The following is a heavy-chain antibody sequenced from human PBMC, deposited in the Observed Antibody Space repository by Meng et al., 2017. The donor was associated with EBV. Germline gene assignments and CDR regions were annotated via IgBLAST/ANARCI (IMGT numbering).Heavy chain of an antibody. Sequence: QVQLVRSGAEVKKPGSSVKVSCKASGGTFSSYAISWVRQAPGQGLEWMGGIIPILGIANYAQKFQGRVTITADKSTSTAYMELSSLRSEDTAVYYCARERPGGMATTPYFDYWGQGTLVTVSS. CDR1: GGTFSSYA. V-gene: IGHV1-69*10. J-gene: IGHJ4*02. CDR3: ARERPGGMATTPYFDY. CDR2: IIPILGIA. D-gene: IGHD5-24*01.